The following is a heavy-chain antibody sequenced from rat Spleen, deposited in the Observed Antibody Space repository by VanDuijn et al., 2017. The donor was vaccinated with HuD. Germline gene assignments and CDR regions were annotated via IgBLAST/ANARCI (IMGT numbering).Heavy chain of an antibody. Sequence: EVQLVVSVGDLVQPGRSLILSCAASGLTFRNYDMSWVRQAPTKGLEWVATISSDGGRNCYRDSVKGRFTVPRENAKTTLYLQMSSLRSEDTATYYCSPLPGRNLAYWGQGVVVTVSS. CDR3: SPLPGRNLAY. CDR2: ISSDGGRN. D-gene: IGHD1-4*01. J-gene: IGHJ2*01. CDR1: GLTFRNYD. V-gene: IGHV5-29*01.